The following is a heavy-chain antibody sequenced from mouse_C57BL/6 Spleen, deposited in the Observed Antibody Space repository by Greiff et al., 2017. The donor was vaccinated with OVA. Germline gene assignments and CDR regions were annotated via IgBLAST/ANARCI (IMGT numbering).Heavy chain of an antibody. J-gene: IGHJ3*01. CDR3: ARDGDDYDGFAY. Sequence: EVKVVESGGGLVKPGGSLKLSCAASGFTFSSYAMSWVRQTPEKRLEWVATISDGGSYTYYPDNVKGRFTISRDNAKNNLYLQMSHLKSEDTAMYYCARDGDDYDGFAYWGQGTLVTVSA. V-gene: IGHV5-4*01. CDR1: GFTFSSYA. D-gene: IGHD2-4*01. CDR2: ISDGGSYT.